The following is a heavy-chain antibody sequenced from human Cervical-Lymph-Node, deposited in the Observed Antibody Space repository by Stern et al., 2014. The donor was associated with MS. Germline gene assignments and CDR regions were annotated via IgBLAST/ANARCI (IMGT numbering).Heavy chain of an antibody. CDR3: TRLSYSGYDPDDN. J-gene: IGHJ4*02. Sequence: EVQLVESGGGLVQPGGSLKLSWAASGFTFSGSTIHWVRQASGKGLEWVGRIRSKAMSYATAYAASVRGRFTISRDDSKNTAYLQLNSLKTEDTAMYYCTRLSYSGYDPDDNWGQGTLVTVSS. CDR2: IRSKAMSYAT. V-gene: IGHV3-73*01. CDR1: GFTFSGST. D-gene: IGHD5-12*01.